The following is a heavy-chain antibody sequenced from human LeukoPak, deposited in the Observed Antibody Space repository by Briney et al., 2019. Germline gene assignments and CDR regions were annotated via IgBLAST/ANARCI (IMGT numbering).Heavy chain of an antibody. CDR2: ISTYNGDT. J-gene: IGHJ5*01. V-gene: IGHV1-18*03. Sequence: ASVKVSCKASGFTFTKYAISWVRQAPGQGLEWMGWISTYNGDTNYAQKLQGRVTMTTDTSTSTAYMEVRSLRSDDMAVYYCARDPSNTSGWKTWFDSWGQGTLVTVTS. CDR3: ARDPSNTSGWKTWFDS. D-gene: IGHD6-19*01. CDR1: GFTFTKYA.